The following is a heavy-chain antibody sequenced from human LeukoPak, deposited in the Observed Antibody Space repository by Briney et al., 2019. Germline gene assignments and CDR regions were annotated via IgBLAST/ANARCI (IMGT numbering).Heavy chain of an antibody. Sequence: ASVKVSCKASGYTFSGYYMHWVRQAPGQGLEWMGWINPNSGGTDYAQKFQGRVTMTRDTSISTGYMELSRLTSDDTAVYYCAGWGPRDAFDIWGQGTMVTVPS. D-gene: IGHD7-27*01. CDR1: GYTFSGYY. CDR3: AGWGPRDAFDI. CDR2: INPNSGGT. V-gene: IGHV1-2*02. J-gene: IGHJ3*02.